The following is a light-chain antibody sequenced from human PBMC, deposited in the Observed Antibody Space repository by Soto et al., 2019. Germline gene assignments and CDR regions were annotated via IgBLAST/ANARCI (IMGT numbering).Light chain of an antibody. Sequence: QPVLTQPPSVSGAPGQRVTISCTGSSSNIGAGYDVHWYLHLPGTAPKLLIYGNNNRPSGVPDRFSGSKSGSSASLAITGLQAEDEADYYCQSYDSSLSGVVFGGGTKVTVL. V-gene: IGLV1-40*01. CDR1: SSNIGAGYD. CDR3: QSYDSSLSGVV. J-gene: IGLJ2*01. CDR2: GNN.